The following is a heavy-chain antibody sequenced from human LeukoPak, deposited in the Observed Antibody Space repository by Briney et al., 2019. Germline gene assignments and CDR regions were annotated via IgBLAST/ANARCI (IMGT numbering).Heavy chain of an antibody. CDR1: GGSISYYY. V-gene: IGHV4-59*08. Sequence: SETLSLTCTVSGGSISYYYWSWIRQPPGKGLEWIGYIYYSGNTNYNPSLKSRVTISVDTSKNQFSLKLTSVTAADTAVYYCARHTGWEIRNFDYWGQGTLVTVSS. CDR3: ARHTGWEIRNFDY. J-gene: IGHJ4*02. D-gene: IGHD1-26*01. CDR2: IYYSGNT.